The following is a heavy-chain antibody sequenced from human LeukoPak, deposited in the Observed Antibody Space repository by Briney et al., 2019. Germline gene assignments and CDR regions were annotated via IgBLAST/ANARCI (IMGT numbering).Heavy chain of an antibody. CDR2: IYTSGST. V-gene: IGHV4-4*07. Sequence: SETLSLTCTVSGGSISSYYWSWIRQPAGKGLEWIGRIYTSGSTNYNPSLKSRVTMSVDTSKNQFSLKLSSVTAADTAVYYCAGAAVVISATLVYYFDYWGQGTLVTVSS. CDR3: AGAAVVISATLVYYFDY. J-gene: IGHJ4*02. CDR1: GGSISSYY. D-gene: IGHD4-23*01.